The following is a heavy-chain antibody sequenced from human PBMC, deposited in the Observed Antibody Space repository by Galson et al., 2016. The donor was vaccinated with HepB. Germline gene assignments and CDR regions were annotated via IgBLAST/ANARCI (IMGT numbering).Heavy chain of an antibody. CDR2: ISDTGNT. Sequence: TLSLTCTVSGGSLRRGDYYWSWIRQRPGKGLERIGYISDTGNTFYHPSLKSRVAISIDTSKNQFYLSLNSVTVADTAVYYCARDVEDLNDAFDIWGQGTLVTVSS. J-gene: IGHJ3*02. CDR3: ARDVEDLNDAFDI. D-gene: IGHD2-21*01. V-gene: IGHV4-31*03. CDR1: GGSLRRGDYY.